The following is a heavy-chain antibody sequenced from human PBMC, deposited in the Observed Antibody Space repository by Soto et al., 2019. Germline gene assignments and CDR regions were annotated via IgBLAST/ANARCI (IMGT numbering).Heavy chain of an antibody. CDR3: ARGQSGYYTYYFDY. J-gene: IGHJ4*02. D-gene: IGHD3-3*01. CDR2: INHSGST. CDR1: GGSFSGYY. V-gene: IGHV4-34*01. Sequence: SETLSLTCAVYGGSFSGYYWSWIRQPPGKGLEWIGEINHSGSTNYNPSLKSRVTISVDTSKNQFSLKLSSVTAADTAVYYCARGQSGYYTYYFDYWGQGTLVTVSS.